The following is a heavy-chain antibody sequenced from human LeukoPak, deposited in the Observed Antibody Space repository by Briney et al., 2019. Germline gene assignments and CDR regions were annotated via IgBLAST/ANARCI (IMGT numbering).Heavy chain of an antibody. CDR1: GGSVSSGSYY. V-gene: IGHV4-61*01. CDR3: ARGEYYDFWSGYYGPYDY. D-gene: IGHD3-3*01. CDR2: IYYSGST. Sequence: SETLPLTCTVSGGSVSSGSYYWSWIRQPPGKGLEWIGYIYYSGSTNYNPSLKSRVTISVDTSKNQFSLKLSSVTAADTAVYYCARGEYYDFWSGYYGPYDYWGQGTLVTVSS. J-gene: IGHJ4*02.